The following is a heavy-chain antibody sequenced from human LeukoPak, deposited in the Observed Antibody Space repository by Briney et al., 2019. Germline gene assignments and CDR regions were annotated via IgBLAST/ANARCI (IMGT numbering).Heavy chain of an antibody. V-gene: IGHV4-34*01. J-gene: IGHJ4*02. CDR1: GGSFSGYY. D-gene: IGHD2-15*01. CDR2: INHSGST. Sequence: SETLSLTCAVYGGSFSGYYWSWIRQPPGKGLGWIGEINHSGSTNYNPSLKSRVTISLDTSKNQFSLRLSSVTAADTAVYYCARDFCSGGSCYSHFHYWGQGTLVTVSS. CDR3: ARDFCSGGSCYSHFHY.